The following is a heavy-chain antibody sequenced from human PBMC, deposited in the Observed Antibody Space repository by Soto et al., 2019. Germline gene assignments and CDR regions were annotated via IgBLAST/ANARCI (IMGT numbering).Heavy chain of an antibody. V-gene: IGHV4-38-2*02. CDR2: IYPSVSS. CDR1: GFAISRGYY. J-gene: IGHJ4*02. CDR3: AREKVGTTFFDN. D-gene: IGHD1-1*01. Sequence: SETLSLTCSVSGFAISRGYYWSWVRQPPGKGLEWIGSIYPSVSSYHDPSLATRLRLSIDTSKNQFTLNLTSVTAADTALYFCAREKVGTTFFDNWGQGIQVTVSS.